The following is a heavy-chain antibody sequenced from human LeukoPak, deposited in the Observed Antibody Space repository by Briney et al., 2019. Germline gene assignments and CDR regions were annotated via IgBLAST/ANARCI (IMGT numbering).Heavy chain of an antibody. CDR2: ISAYNGNT. CDR1: GYTFTSYG. CDR3: ATVYYYDSSGYYFFDY. J-gene: IGHJ4*02. D-gene: IGHD3-22*01. V-gene: IGHV1-18*03. Sequence: ASVKVSCKASGYTFTSYGISWVRQAPGQGLEWMGWISAYNGNTNYAQKLQGRVTMTTDTSTSTAYMELRSLRSDDMAVYYCATVYYYDSSGYYFFDYWGQGTLVTVSS.